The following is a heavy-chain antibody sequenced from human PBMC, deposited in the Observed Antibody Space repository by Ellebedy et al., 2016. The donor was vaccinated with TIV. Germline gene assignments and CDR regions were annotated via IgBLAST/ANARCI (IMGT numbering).Heavy chain of an antibody. J-gene: IGHJ5*01. CDR1: GGSFSGYY. CDR3: ARGRQSYDATAYFLDS. Sequence: SETLSLTXAVYGGSFSGYYWSWIRQSPGGGLEWIGEINHSGSTNYDPSLKSRVTISVDTSKNQFSLRLNSVTAADTAVYHCARGRQSYDATAYFLDSWGRGTLVTVSS. D-gene: IGHD3-22*01. V-gene: IGHV4-34*01. CDR2: INHSGST.